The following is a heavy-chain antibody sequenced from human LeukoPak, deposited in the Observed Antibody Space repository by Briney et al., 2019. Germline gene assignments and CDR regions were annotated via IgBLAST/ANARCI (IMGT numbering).Heavy chain of an antibody. CDR3: ARESRMVRGVIITGWFDP. CDR1: GYTFTGYY. J-gene: IGHJ5*02. Sequence: GASVKVSCKASGYTFTGYYMHWVRQAPGQGLEWMGWINPNSGGTNYAQKFQGRVTMTRDTSISTAYMELSRLRSDDTAVYYCARESRMVRGVIITGWFDPWGQGTLVTVSS. V-gene: IGHV1-2*02. D-gene: IGHD3-10*01. CDR2: INPNSGGT.